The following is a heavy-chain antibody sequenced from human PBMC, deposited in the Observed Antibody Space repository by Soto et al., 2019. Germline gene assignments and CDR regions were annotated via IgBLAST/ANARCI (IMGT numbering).Heavy chain of an antibody. V-gene: IGHV1-18*01. CDR3: AGGCFCEFLYYLHY. Sequence: QVKLVQSGAEVKKPGASVKVSCKASGYTFTSYGISWVRQATGQGLEWMGWISAYNGNTNDAQKLQGRVTMTTDTSSSTAYMGLRSLRSDDTAVYYCAGGCFCEFLYYLHYWVQGTLITVSS. D-gene: IGHD3-3*01. J-gene: IGHJ4*02. CDR2: ISAYNGNT. CDR1: GYTFTSYG.